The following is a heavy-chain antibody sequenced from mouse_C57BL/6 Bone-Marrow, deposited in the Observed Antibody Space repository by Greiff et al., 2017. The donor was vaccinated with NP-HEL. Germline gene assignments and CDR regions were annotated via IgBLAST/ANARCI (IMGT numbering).Heavy chain of an antibody. D-gene: IGHD2-3*01. V-gene: IGHV5-12*01. CDR2: ISNGGGST. J-gene: IGHJ3*01. CDR1: GFTFSDYY. CDR3: ARQGDGYYEGFAY. Sequence: EVKVVESGGGLVQPGGSLKLSCAASGFTFSDYYMYWVRQTPEKRLEWVAYISNGGGSTYYPDTVKGRFTISRDNAKNTLYLQMSRLKSEDTAMYYCARQGDGYYEGFAYWGQGTLVTVSA.